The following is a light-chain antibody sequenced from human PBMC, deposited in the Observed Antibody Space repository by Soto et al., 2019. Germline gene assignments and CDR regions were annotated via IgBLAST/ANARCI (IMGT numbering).Light chain of an antibody. Sequence: DVVMTQSPLSLPVTLGQPASISCRSNQSLVHSDGIAYFSWFQQRPGRSPRRLIYKVSNRDSGVHARLSGSGSGTDFALNISRVEAEDVGVYYCMQGTHWPITFGQGTRLEIK. CDR3: MQGTHWPIT. CDR1: QSLVHSDGIAY. V-gene: IGKV2-30*02. J-gene: IGKJ5*01. CDR2: KVS.